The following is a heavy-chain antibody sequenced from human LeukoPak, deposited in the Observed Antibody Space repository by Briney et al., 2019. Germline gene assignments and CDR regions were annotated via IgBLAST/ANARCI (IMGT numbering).Heavy chain of an antibody. CDR2: IYYSGST. D-gene: IGHD3-9*01. CDR3: ARHWKSELRYFDWLSINWFDP. J-gene: IGHJ5*02. Sequence: SETLSLTCTVSGGSISSGGYFWSWIRQHPGKGLAWIGYIYYSGSTYYNPSLKSRVTISVDTSKNQFSLKLSSVTAADTAVYYCARHWKSELRYFDWLSINWFDPWGQGTLVTVSS. CDR1: GGSISSGGYF. V-gene: IGHV4-31*03.